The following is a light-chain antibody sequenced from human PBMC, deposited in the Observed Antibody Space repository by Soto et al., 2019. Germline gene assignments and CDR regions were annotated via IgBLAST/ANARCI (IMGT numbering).Light chain of an antibody. Sequence: QSALTQPASVSGSPGQSITISCTGTSSDGGGYNYVSWYQQHPGKAPKLMIYEVSNRPSGVSNRFPGSKSGNTASLTISGLQAEDEADYYCSSYTSSSTPYVFGTGTKVTVL. CDR1: SSDGGGYNY. J-gene: IGLJ1*01. V-gene: IGLV2-14*01. CDR3: SSYTSSSTPYV. CDR2: EVS.